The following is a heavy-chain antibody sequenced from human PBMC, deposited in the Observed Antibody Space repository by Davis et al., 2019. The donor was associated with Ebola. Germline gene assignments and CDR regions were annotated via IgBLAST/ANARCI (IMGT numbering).Heavy chain of an antibody. Sequence: ASVKVSCKASGYTFTSYYMHWVRQAPGQGLEWMGIINPSGGSPSYAQKFQGRVTMTRDTSTSTVYMELSSLRSEDTAVYYCARSPHRNTWSGLPFDYWGQGTLVTVSS. V-gene: IGHV1-46*01. D-gene: IGHD3-3*01. J-gene: IGHJ4*02. CDR3: ARSPHRNTWSGLPFDY. CDR2: INPSGGSP. CDR1: GYTFTSYY.